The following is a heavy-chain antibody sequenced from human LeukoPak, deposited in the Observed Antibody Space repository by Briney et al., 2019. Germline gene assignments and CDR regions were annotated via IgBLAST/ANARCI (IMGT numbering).Heavy chain of an antibody. CDR2: IYHSGGT. CDR1: GGSISSGGYS. D-gene: IGHD3-3*02. CDR3: ARGSGIFWSGLDY. J-gene: IGHJ4*02. V-gene: IGHV4-30-2*01. Sequence: SETLSLTCAVSGGSISSGGYSWSWIRQPPGKGLEWIGYIYHSGGTYYNPSLKSRVTISVDRSKNQFSLKLSSVTAADTAVYYCARGSGIFWSGLDYGGRETLVPVSS.